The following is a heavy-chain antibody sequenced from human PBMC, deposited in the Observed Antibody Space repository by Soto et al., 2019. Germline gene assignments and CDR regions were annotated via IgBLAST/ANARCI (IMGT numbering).Heavy chain of an antibody. D-gene: IGHD6-19*01. CDR2: ISGSGGST. CDR1: GFTFSSYA. Sequence: GGSLRLSCAASGFTFSSYAMSWVRQAPGKGLEWVSAISGSGGSTYYADSVKGRFTISRDNSKNTLYLQMNSLRAEDTAVYYCAKGSRSGWSQNWFDPWGQGTLVTVSS. CDR3: AKGSRSGWSQNWFDP. J-gene: IGHJ5*02. V-gene: IGHV3-23*01.